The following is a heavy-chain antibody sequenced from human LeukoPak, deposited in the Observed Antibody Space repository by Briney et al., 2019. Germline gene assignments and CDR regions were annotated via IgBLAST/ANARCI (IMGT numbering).Heavy chain of an antibody. V-gene: IGHV4-34*01. D-gene: IGHD3-3*01. CDR2: INHRGST. J-gene: IGHJ4*02. CDR3: ARDRVFEGAIGDY. Sequence: PSETLSLTCAVYGGSFSGYYWSWIRQPPGKGLEWIGEINHRGSTNYNPSLKSRVTISIDTSKKQFALTLSSVTAADTAVYYCARDRVFEGAIGDYWGPGILVTVSS. CDR1: GGSFSGYY.